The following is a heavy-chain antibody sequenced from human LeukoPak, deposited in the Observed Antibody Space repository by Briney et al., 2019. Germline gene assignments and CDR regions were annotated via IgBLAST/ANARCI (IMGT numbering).Heavy chain of an antibody. CDR2: IIPILGIA. V-gene: IGHV1-69*04. CDR3: ARDPSSSSRISDY. J-gene: IGHJ4*02. CDR1: GGTFSSYA. D-gene: IGHD6-6*01. Sequence: AAVKVSCKASGGTFSSYAISWVRRTPGQGLAWMGRIIPILGIANYAQKFQGRVTITADKTTSTAYMELSSLRSEDTAVYYCARDPSSSSRISDYWGQGTLVTVSS.